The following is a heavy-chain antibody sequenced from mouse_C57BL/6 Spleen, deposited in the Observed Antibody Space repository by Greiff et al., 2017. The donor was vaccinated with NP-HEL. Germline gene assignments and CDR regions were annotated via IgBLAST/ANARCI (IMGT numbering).Heavy chain of an antibody. J-gene: IGHJ2*01. CDR1: GYAFSSYW. V-gene: IGHV1-80*01. CDR3: ARDTTVVPFDY. Sequence: QVQLKESGAELVKPGASVKISCKASGYAFSSYWMNWVKQRPGKGLEWIGQIYPGDGDTNYNGKFKGKATLTADKSSSTAYMQLSSLTSEDSAVYFCARDTTVVPFDYWGQGTTLTVSS. CDR2: IYPGDGDT. D-gene: IGHD1-1*01.